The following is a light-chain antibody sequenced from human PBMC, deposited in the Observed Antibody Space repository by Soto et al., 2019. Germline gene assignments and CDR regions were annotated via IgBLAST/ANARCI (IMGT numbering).Light chain of an antibody. CDR3: QQYGSSPQT. J-gene: IGKJ1*01. CDR2: GAS. Sequence: EIVLTQSPGTLSLSPGQRATLSCRASQSVNSSYLAWFQQKPGQAPRLLIYGASTRATVIPDRFSGSGAGTDFTLTISILEPEDFAVYYCQQYGSSPQTFGQGTKVEIK. CDR1: QSVNSSY. V-gene: IGKV3-20*01.